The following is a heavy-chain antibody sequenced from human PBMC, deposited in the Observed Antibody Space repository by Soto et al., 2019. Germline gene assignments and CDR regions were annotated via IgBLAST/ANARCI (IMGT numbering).Heavy chain of an antibody. V-gene: IGHV4-31*03. CDR3: ARQKAAGSFTYYFDN. CDR1: GDSINNGGYY. CDR2: IYYSGST. Sequence: PSETLSLTCTVSGDSINNGGYYWAWIRQHPGKGLEWIGYIYYSGSTHHNPSLKSRDTISLDTSKNQFSLKLSSVTAADTAVYYCARQKAAGSFTYYFDNWGKGTLVTVSS. D-gene: IGHD6-13*01. J-gene: IGHJ4*02.